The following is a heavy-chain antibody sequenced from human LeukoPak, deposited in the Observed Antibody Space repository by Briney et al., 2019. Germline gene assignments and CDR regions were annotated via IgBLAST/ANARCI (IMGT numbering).Heavy chain of an antibody. CDR2: IYSGGST. CDR1: GFTVSSNY. Sequence: PGVSLRLSCAAPGFTVSSNYMSWVRQAPGKGLEWVSVIYSGGSTYYADSVKGRFTISRDNSKNTLYLQMNSLRAEDTAVYYCATWGYCSGGSCYYDYWGQGTLVTVSS. V-gene: IGHV3-53*01. CDR3: ATWGYCSGGSCYYDY. D-gene: IGHD2-15*01. J-gene: IGHJ4*02.